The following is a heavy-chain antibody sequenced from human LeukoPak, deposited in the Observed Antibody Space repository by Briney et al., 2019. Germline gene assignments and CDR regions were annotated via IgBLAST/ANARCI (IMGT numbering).Heavy chain of an antibody. Sequence: SQTLSLTCAISGDSVSSNSAAWNWIRQSPSRGLEWLGRTYYRSKWSNDYAVSVKSRISINPDTSKNQFSLQLNSVTPEDTALYYCARAYKDRSLAGKKEFFQHWGQGTLVTVSS. V-gene: IGHV6-1*01. CDR2: TYYRSKWSN. CDR3: ARAYKDRSLAGKKEFFQH. J-gene: IGHJ1*01. D-gene: IGHD6-19*01. CDR1: GDSVSSNSAA.